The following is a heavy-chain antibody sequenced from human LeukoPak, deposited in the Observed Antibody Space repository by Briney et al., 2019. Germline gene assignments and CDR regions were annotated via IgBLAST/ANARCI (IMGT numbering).Heavy chain of an antibody. Sequence: ASVKVSCKASGHAFTSYHIHWMRQAPGQGLGWMGIIIPSSGSTTYAQKFQGRVTMTRDTSTSTVYMELSSLTSDDTAVYFCARSDYNDYRGLGFWGQGTLVTVSS. J-gene: IGHJ4*02. D-gene: IGHD4-11*01. CDR2: IIPSSGST. CDR3: ARSDYNDYRGLGF. V-gene: IGHV1-46*01. CDR1: GHAFTSYH.